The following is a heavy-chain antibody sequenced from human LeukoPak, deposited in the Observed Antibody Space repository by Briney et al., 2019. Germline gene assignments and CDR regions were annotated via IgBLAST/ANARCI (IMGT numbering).Heavy chain of an antibody. V-gene: IGHV3-53*01. D-gene: IGHD6-6*01. CDR3: ARYPRYPYSSSLHDAFDI. Sequence: GGSLRLSCAASGFTVSSNYMSWVRQAPGKGLEWVSVIYSGGSTYYADSVKGRFTISRDNSKNTLYLQMNSLRAEDTAVYYCARYPRYPYSSSLHDAFDIWGQGIMVAVSS. CDR1: GFTVSSNY. CDR2: IYSGGST. J-gene: IGHJ3*02.